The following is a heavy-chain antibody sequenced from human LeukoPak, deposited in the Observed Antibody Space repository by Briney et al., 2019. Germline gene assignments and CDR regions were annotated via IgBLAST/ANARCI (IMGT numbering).Heavy chain of an antibody. D-gene: IGHD3-22*01. CDR2: ITSRGEAT. Sequence: ETGGSLRLSCAASGFTFITYAMSWVRQTPRQGLEWVSSITSRGEATYYARNLQGRFTISRDNSKNALYLQMSSLTAEDTAVYYCARDRPNYYHSSGHYYRQNGDYWGQGTLVTVSS. J-gene: IGHJ4*02. CDR3: ARDRPNYYHSSGHYYRQNGDY. CDR1: GFTFITYA. V-gene: IGHV3-23*01.